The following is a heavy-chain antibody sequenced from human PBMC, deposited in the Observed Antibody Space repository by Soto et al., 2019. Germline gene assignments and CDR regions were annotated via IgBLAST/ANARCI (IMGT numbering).Heavy chain of an antibody. V-gene: IGHV1-2*02. J-gene: IGHJ5*02. Sequence: ASVRVSGKASGYTFTGYYMHWVRQAPGQGLEWMGWINPNSGGTNYAQKFQGRVTMTRDTSISTAYMELSRLRSDDTAVYYCARDHWDSGSYYIGWFDPWGQGTLVTVSS. D-gene: IGHD1-26*01. CDR1: GYTFTGYY. CDR3: ARDHWDSGSYYIGWFDP. CDR2: INPNSGGT.